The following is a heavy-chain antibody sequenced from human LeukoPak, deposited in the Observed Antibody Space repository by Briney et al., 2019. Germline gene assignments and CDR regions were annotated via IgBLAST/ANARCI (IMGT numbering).Heavy chain of an antibody. CDR3: GREARMFESSRGSWFDP. D-gene: IGHD6-13*01. V-gene: IGHV3-21*01. CDR2: ISSSSSYI. J-gene: IGHJ5*02. CDR1: GVTFSSYS. Sequence: PGGSLRLSCAASGVTFSSYSMNWVRQAPGKGLEWVSSISSSSSYIYYADSVKGRFTISRDNAKNSLYLQMNSLRVEDTDVNYCGREARMFESSRGSWFDPWGQGTLVTVSS.